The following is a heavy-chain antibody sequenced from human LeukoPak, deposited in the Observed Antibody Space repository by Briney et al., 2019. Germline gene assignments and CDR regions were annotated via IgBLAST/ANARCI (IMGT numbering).Heavy chain of an antibody. Sequence: PGGSLRLSCAASGFTFSSYSMNWVRQAPGKGLEWVSYISSSSSTIYYADSVKGRFTISRDNAKNSLYLQMNSLRAEDTAVYYCATQLRYFDWLSEEPFDYWGQGTLVTVSS. CDR2: ISSSSSTI. CDR1: GFTFSSYS. CDR3: ATQLRYFDWLSEEPFDY. V-gene: IGHV3-48*01. J-gene: IGHJ4*02. D-gene: IGHD3-9*01.